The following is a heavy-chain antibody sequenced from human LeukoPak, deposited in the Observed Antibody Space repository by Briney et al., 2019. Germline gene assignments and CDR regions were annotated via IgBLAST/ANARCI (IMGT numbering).Heavy chain of an antibody. CDR1: GFTFSSYW. J-gene: IGHJ4*02. D-gene: IGHD6-19*01. V-gene: IGHV3-7*01. CDR2: IKLDGREK. CDR3: ARVHSGDIAVAGTDSEFDY. Sequence: PGGSLRLSCAASGFTFSSYWMSWVRQAPGGGLEWVANIKLDGREKYYVDSLKGRFTISRDNAKNSLYLQMNSVRAEETAVYYCARVHSGDIAVAGTDSEFDYWGQGTLLTVSS.